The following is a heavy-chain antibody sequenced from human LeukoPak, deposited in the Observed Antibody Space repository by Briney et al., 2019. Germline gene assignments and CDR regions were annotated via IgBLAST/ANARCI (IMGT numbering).Heavy chain of an antibody. CDR2: INSDGSSI. Sequence: PGGSLRLSCAASGFTFSSYWMHWVRQAPGKGLVRVSYINSDGSSITYADSVKGRFTISRDNARNTLYLQMSSLRADDTAVYYCAREGVATAYYWGQGTLVTVSS. J-gene: IGHJ4*02. V-gene: IGHV3-74*01. CDR3: AREGVATAYY. CDR1: GFTFSSYW. D-gene: IGHD3-3*01.